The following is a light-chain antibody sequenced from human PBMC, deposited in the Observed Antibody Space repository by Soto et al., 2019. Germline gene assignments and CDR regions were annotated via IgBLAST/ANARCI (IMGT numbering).Light chain of an antibody. CDR2: GAS. J-gene: IGKJ1*01. CDR1: QSVSSH. CDR3: QQYDIWTWT. V-gene: IGKV3-15*01. Sequence: EILLTQSPVTLSVSPGERATLSCRASQSVSSHLAWYQQKPGRAPRVLIYGASTRATGSPARLSGSGYGTELTITISSMKYEDFVVYLCQQYDIWTWTFGQGTKVDIK.